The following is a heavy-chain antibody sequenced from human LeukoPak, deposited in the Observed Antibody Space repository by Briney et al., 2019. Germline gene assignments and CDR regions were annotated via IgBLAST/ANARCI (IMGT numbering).Heavy chain of an antibody. CDR1: GFTFSSYG. J-gene: IGHJ3*02. CDR3: AKVESAAAEAFDI. D-gene: IGHD6-13*01. CDR2: ISYDGSNK. V-gene: IGHV3-30*18. Sequence: GGSLRLSCAASGFTFSSYGMHWVRQAPGKGLEWVAVISYDGSNKYYADSVKGRFTISRDNSKNTLYLQMNSLRAEDTAVYYCAKVESAAAEAFDIWGQGTMVTVSS.